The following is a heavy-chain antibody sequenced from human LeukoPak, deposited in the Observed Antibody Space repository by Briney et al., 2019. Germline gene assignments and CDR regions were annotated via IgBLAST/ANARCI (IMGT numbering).Heavy chain of an antibody. CDR3: AKCIVATNYYYYYMDV. CDR1: GFTFSSYA. CDR2: ISGSGGST. D-gene: IGHD5-12*01. V-gene: IGHV3-23*01. J-gene: IGHJ6*03. Sequence: PGGSLRLSCAASGFTFSSYAMTWARQAPGKGLGWVSAISGSGGSTYYADSVKGRFTISRDNSKNTLYLQMNSLRAEDTAVYYCAKCIVATNYYYYYMDVWGKGTTVSVSS.